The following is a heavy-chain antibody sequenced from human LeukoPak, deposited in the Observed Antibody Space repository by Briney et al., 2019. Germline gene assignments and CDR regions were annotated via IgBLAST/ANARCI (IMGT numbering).Heavy chain of an antibody. CDR2: ISYRGNT. CDR1: GFTFGHVW. V-gene: IGHV4-59*01. CDR3: ARDLITVTKGFDI. Sequence: PGGSLRLSCAASGFTFGHVWMGWVRQAPGKGLEWIGYISYRGNTNYNPSLKSRVTISIDTSKNQFSLKLSSVTAADTAVYYCARDLITVTKGFDIWGQGTMVSVSS. J-gene: IGHJ3*02. D-gene: IGHD4-17*01.